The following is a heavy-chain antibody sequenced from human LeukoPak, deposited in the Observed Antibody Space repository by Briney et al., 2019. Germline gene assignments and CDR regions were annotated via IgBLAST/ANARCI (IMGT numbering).Heavy chain of an antibody. D-gene: IGHD4-17*01. CDR1: GGSVSSYY. J-gene: IGHJ2*01. CDR2: MYYSGRT. Sequence: TSSETLSLTCTVSGGSVSSYYWSWIRQPPGKGLEWIGYMYYSGRTNYNPSLKRRVTISIDTSKTQFPLKLNSVTAADTAVYYGAGYGEYWDWYFDLWGRGTPVTVS. CDR3: AGYGEYWDWYFDL. V-gene: IGHV4-59*02.